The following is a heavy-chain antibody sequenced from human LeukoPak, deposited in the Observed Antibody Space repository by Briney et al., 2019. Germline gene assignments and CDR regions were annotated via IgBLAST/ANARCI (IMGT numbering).Heavy chain of an antibody. CDR1: GFTFSSYW. Sequence: GGSLRLSCAASGFTFSSYWMSWVRQAPGKGLEWVANIKQDGSEKYYVDSVKGRFTISRDNAKNSLYLQMNSLRAEDTAVYYCARESRIAARRRRDYYYYMDVWGKGTTVTVSS. V-gene: IGHV3-7*01. CDR3: ARESRIAARRRRDYYYYMDV. J-gene: IGHJ6*03. D-gene: IGHD6-6*01. CDR2: IKQDGSEK.